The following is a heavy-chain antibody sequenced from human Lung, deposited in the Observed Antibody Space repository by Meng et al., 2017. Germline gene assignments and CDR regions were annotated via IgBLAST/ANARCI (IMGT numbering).Heavy chain of an antibody. CDR3: ARDEDISAAGKLFGDY. CDR1: GYNFPHYW. Sequence: RLGRSGAEGKQPGGPVKVSCKPSGYNFPHYWQHGWRRAHGQGLGWMGRIDPKSGDTHYAQRFQGRVTMTGDTSISTAYMELSGLRSDDTAMYYCARDEDISAAGKLFGDYWGQGTLVTVSS. D-gene: IGHD6-13*01. J-gene: IGHJ4*02. V-gene: IGHV1-2*06. CDR2: IDPKSGDT.